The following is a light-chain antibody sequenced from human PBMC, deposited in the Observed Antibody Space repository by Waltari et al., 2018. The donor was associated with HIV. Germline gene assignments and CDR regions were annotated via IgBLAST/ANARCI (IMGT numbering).Light chain of an antibody. CDR2: AVS. J-gene: IGLJ2*01. CDR3: SSYTSATTII. CDR1: NTDVGGYIY. V-gene: IGLV2-14*01. Sequence: QSALTQPASVSGSPGQSITISCTGTNTDVGGYIYVSWYQQHPGKSPKLVIYAVSPRPSGMSNRFSGSKSGNTASLTISGLQPEDEADYYCSSYTSATTIIFGGGTKVTVL.